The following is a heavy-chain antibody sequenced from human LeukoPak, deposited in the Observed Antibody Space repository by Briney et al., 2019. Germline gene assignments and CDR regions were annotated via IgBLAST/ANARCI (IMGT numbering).Heavy chain of an antibody. D-gene: IGHD4-23*01. J-gene: IGHJ3*01. CDR2: ISPSGDT. Sequence: PGGSLRLSCAASGFTFSSYSMNWVRQAPGKGLEWVSGISPSGDTYYADSVKGRFTFSRDNSKNTLYLQMNRLRAEDTAVYYCAKISPLDYGGKPWALDVWGQGTLVTVS. V-gene: IGHV3-23*01. CDR1: GFTFSSYS. CDR3: AKISPLDYGGKPWALDV.